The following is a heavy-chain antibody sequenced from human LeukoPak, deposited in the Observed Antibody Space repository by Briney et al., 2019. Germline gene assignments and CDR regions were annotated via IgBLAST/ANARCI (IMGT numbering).Heavy chain of an antibody. CDR1: GGSFSGYY. Sequence: PSETLSPTCAVYGGSFSGYYWSWIRQPPGKGLEWIGEINHSGSTNYNPSLKSRVTISVDTSKNQFSLKLSSVTAADTAVYYYARGRTLAAGGSGFDPWGQGTLVTVSS. V-gene: IGHV4-34*01. CDR3: ARGRTLAAGGSGFDP. CDR2: INHSGST. J-gene: IGHJ5*02. D-gene: IGHD6-13*01.